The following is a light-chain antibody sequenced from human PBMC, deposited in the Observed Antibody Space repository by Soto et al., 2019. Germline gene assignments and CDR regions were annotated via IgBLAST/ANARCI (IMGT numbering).Light chain of an antibody. CDR3: QSYDSSLSGYV. Sequence: QSVLTQPPSVSGAPGQSVTSSCTGSSSNIGAGYDLHWYRQLPGTAPKLLIYDDNNRPSGVPDRFSGSKSGTSASLAISGLQAEDEADYYCQSYDSSLSGYVFGTGTKVTVL. CDR2: DDN. CDR1: SSNIGAGYD. J-gene: IGLJ1*01. V-gene: IGLV1-40*01.